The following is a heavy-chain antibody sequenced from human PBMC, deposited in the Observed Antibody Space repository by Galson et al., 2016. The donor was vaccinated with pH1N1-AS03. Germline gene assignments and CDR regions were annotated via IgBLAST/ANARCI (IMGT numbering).Heavy chain of an antibody. V-gene: IGHV4-34*01. Sequence: ETLSLTCAVYGGSFNNYYWNWIRQSPGKGLEWVGEINHSGSTDYNPSLKSRVTISVDPSKNQISLNLNSVTAADTAVYYCAGGSYSSGWYRGRNAFDIWGQGTMVTVSS. CDR2: INHSGST. CDR1: GGSFNNYY. D-gene: IGHD6-19*01. CDR3: AGGSYSSGWYRGRNAFDI. J-gene: IGHJ3*02.